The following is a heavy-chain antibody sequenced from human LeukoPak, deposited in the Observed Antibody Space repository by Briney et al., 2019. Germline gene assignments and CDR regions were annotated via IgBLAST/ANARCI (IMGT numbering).Heavy chain of an antibody. V-gene: IGHV4-59*01. CDR1: GGSISSYY. D-gene: IGHD3-22*01. CDR3: ARDSTYYDSSGYHDAFDI. Sequence: SETLSLXCTVSGGSISSYYWSWIRQPPGKGLEWIGYIYYSGSTNYNPSLKSRVTISVDTSKNQFSLKLSSVTAADTAVYYCARDSTYYDSSGYHDAFDIWGQGTMVTVSS. CDR2: IYYSGST. J-gene: IGHJ3*02.